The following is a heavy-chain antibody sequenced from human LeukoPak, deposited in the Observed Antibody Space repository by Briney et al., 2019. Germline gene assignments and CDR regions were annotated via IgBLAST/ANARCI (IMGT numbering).Heavy chain of an antibody. CDR1: GYTFTSYD. J-gene: IGHJ4*02. CDR2: MNPNSGNT. V-gene: IGHV1-8*01. CDR3: ARGRAAAGTFPYY. D-gene: IGHD6-13*01. Sequence: GASVKVSCKASGYTFTSYDINWVRQATGQGLAWMGWMNPNSGNTGYAQKFQGRVTMTRHTSISTAYMELSSLRSEDTAVYYCARGRAAAGTFPYYWGQGTLVTVSS.